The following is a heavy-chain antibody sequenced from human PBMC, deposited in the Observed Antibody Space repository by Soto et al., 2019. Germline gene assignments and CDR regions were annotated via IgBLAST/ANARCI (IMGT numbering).Heavy chain of an antibody. CDR1: GFTFSSYS. J-gene: IGHJ3*02. V-gene: IGHV3-48*02. CDR3: ARDTFTFGGVIVIPDAFDI. D-gene: IGHD3-16*02. Sequence: EVQLVESGGGLVQPGGSLRLSCAASGFTFSSYSMNWVRQAPGKGLEWVSYISSSSSTIYYADSVKGRFTISRDNAKNSLYLQMNSLRDEDTAVYYCARDTFTFGGVIVIPDAFDIWGQGTMVTVSS. CDR2: ISSSSSTI.